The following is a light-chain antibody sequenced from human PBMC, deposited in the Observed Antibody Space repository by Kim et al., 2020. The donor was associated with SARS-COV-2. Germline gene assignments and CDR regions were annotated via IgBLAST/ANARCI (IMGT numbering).Light chain of an antibody. CDR2: GVS. V-gene: IGKV3-20*01. J-gene: IGKJ1*01. CDR3: QQYGTSPRT. Sequence: SPGDRATLSCRDSQSVSSTYLAWFQQKPGQAPRLLIYGVSSRATGIPDRFSGSGSGTDFTLTISRLEPEDFAVYYCQQYGTSPRTFGQGTKVEIK. CDR1: QSVSSTY.